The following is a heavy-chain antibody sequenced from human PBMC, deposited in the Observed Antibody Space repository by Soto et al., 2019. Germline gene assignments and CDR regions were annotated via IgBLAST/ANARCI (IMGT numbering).Heavy chain of an antibody. V-gene: IGHV2-5*02. CDR1: GFSLTTSGVG. D-gene: IGHD3-3*01. CDR2: IYWDDDK. CDR3: AHRVLRTVFGLVTTTAIYFDF. Sequence: QITLNESGHAVVRPTETLTLTCRFSGFSLTTSGVGVGWVRQSPGKAPEWLALIYWDDDKRYSVSLKSRLTITKDTSKKQVALTVANLDPTDTATYYCAHRVLRTVFGLVTTTAIYFDFWGQGTPVAVSS. J-gene: IGHJ4*02.